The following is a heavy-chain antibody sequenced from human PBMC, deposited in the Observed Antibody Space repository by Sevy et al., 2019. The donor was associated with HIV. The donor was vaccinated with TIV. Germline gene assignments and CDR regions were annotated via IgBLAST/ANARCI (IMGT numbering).Heavy chain of an antibody. CDR3: AREILNRGVRYFDWPYYFDY. V-gene: IGHV1-69*13. CDR1: GVTFRSYA. J-gene: IGHJ4*02. CDR2: NIPIFGTA. D-gene: IGHD3-9*01. Sequence: ASVKVSSKASGVTFRSYAISWFRQAPGQGLEWMGGNIPIFGTATYAQKFQGRVSITADESTSTAYMELSSLRSEATALYYCAREILNRGVRYFDWPYYFDYWGQGTLVTVSS.